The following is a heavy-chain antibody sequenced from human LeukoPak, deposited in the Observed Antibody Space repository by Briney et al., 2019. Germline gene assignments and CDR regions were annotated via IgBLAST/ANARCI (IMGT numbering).Heavy chain of an antibody. V-gene: IGHV1-3*01. CDR3: ARDWGTYCSSTSCYQHHYGDYHLRWFDP. CDR2: INAGNGNT. CDR1: GYTFTSYA. Sequence: ASVKVSCKASGYTFTSYAMHWVRQAPGQRLEWMGWINAGNGNTKYSQKFQGRVSITRDTYASTAYMELSSLRSEDTAVYYCARDWGTYCSSTSCYQHHYGDYHLRWFDPWGQGTLVTVSS. J-gene: IGHJ5*02. D-gene: IGHD2-2*01.